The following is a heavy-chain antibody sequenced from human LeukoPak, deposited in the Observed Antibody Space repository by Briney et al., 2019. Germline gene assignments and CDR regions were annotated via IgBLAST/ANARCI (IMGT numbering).Heavy chain of an antibody. J-gene: IGHJ4*02. D-gene: IGHD3-22*01. Sequence: QAGGSLRLSCVASGFTFSNYGMHWVRQVPGKGLEWVAVISYGGGNEYYTHSVKGRFTISRDNSKNTLYLQMNSLRPDDTAVYYCAKDMFSNYCDSNYFDRWGQGTLVTVSS. CDR3: AKDMFSNYCDSNYFDR. V-gene: IGHV3-30*18. CDR1: GFTFSNYG. CDR2: ISYGGGNE.